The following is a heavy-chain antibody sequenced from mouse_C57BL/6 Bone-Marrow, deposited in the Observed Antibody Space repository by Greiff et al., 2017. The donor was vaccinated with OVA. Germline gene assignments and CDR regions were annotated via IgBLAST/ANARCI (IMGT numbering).Heavy chain of an antibody. D-gene: IGHD1-1*01. J-gene: IGHJ2*01. V-gene: IGHV1-5*01. CDR2: IYPGNSDT. CDR3: TRLYGSSFNYFDY. CDR1: GYTFTSYW. Sequence: EVQLQESGTVLARPGASVKMSCKTSGYTFTSYWMHWVKQRPGQGLEWIGAIYPGNSDTSYNQKFKGKAKLTAVTSASTAYMELSSLTNEDSAVYYCTRLYGSSFNYFDYWGQGTTLTVSS.